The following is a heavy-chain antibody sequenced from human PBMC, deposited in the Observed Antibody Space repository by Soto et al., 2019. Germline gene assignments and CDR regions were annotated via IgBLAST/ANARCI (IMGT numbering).Heavy chain of an antibody. CDR2: IWYDGSNR. CDR1: GFTFSSYG. V-gene: IGHV3-33*01. D-gene: IGHD2-8*01. J-gene: IGHJ4*01. Sequence: SGFTFSSYGMHWVRQALGKGLEWVAVIWYDGSNRYYGDAVKGRFTISRDNSKSTLYLQMSSLRAEDTAVYYCARAFCTNGVCYYFFGYWGHGTLVTVSS. CDR3: ARAFCTNGVCYYFFGY.